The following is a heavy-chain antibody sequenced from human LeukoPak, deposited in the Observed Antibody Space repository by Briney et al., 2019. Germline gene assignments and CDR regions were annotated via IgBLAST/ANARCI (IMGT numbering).Heavy chain of an antibody. CDR3: ARVDILTGYYYYYYMDV. Sequence: SETLSLTCTVAGGSISSSVYYWGWVRQPPGKGLEWIGSLYYSGSTHYNPSLKSRVTISVDTSKNQFSLKLSSVTAADTAVYYCARVDILTGYYYYYYMDVWGKGTTVTVSS. J-gene: IGHJ6*03. V-gene: IGHV4-39*07. CDR2: LYYSGST. CDR1: GGSISSSVYY. D-gene: IGHD3-9*01.